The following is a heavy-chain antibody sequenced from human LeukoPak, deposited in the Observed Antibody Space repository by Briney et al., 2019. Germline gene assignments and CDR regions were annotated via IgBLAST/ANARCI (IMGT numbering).Heavy chain of an antibody. Sequence: GGSLRLSCAASGFTFSSYAMHWVRQAPGKGLEWVAVISYDGSNKYYADSVKGRFTISRDNSKNTLYLQMNSLRAEDTAVYYCAXPPITIFGPVDWGQGTLVTVSS. J-gene: IGHJ4*02. CDR1: GFTFSSYA. CDR3: AXPPITIFGPVD. D-gene: IGHD3-3*01. CDR2: ISYDGSNK. V-gene: IGHV3-30-3*01.